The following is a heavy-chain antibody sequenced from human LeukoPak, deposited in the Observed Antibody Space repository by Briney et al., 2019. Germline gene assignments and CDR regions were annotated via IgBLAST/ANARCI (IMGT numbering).Heavy chain of an antibody. CDR2: IYTSGST. V-gene: IGHV4-4*07. CDR3: VLTMVRGGYFENFDY. CDR1: DGSISSYY. Sequence: SETLSLTCTVSDGSISSYYWSLIRQPAGKGLEWIGRIYTSGSTNYNPSLKSRVTMSVDTSKNQFSLKLSSVTAADTAVYYCVLTMVRGGYFENFDYWGQGTLVTVSS. J-gene: IGHJ4*02. D-gene: IGHD3-10*01.